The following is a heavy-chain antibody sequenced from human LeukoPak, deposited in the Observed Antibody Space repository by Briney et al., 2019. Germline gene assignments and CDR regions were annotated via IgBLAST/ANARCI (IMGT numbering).Heavy chain of an antibody. V-gene: IGHV3-30*04. J-gene: IGHJ4*02. CDR1: GFTFSSYA. D-gene: IGHD4/OR15-4a*01. CDR3: ARGVRYYFDY. Sequence: GGSLRLSCAASGFTFSSYAMHWVRQAPGKGLEWVAVISYDGSNKYYADSVKGRFTISRDNSKNTLYLQMNSLRAEDTAVYYCARGVRYYFDYWGQGTLVTLSS. CDR2: ISYDGSNK.